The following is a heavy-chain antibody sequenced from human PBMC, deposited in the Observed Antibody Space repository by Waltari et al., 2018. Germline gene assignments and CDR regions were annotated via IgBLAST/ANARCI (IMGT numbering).Heavy chain of an antibody. CDR1: GFTFRSYG. D-gene: IGHD3-22*01. Sequence: QVQLVESGGGVVQPGRSLRLSCAASGFTFRSYGMHRVRPPPGKGLEWVAVRSYDGSNKYYADSVKGRFTISRDNSKNTLYLQMNSLRAEDTAVYYCAKGPKLIVVAPSDYWGQGTLVTVSS. V-gene: IGHV3-30*18. CDR3: AKGPKLIVVAPSDY. J-gene: IGHJ4*02. CDR2: RSYDGSNK.